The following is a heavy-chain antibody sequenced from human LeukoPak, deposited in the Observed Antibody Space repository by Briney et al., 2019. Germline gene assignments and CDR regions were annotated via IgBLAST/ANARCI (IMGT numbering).Heavy chain of an antibody. CDR2: ISRSGNTK. Sequence: GGSLRLSCAASGFTFSDYNMRWIRQAPGKGLEWVSSISRSGNTKYYADSVKGRFTISRDNAKNSLFLQMNSLRAEDTAVYYCAKDPLYGSGSYYDDAFDIWGQGTMVTVSS. V-gene: IGHV3-11*01. D-gene: IGHD3-10*01. CDR3: AKDPLYGSGSYYDDAFDI. J-gene: IGHJ3*02. CDR1: GFTFSDYN.